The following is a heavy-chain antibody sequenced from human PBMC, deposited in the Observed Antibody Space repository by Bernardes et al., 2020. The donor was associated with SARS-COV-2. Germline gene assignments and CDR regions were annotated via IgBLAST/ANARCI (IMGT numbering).Heavy chain of an antibody. CDR2: INSDGSST. D-gene: IGHD3-3*01. CDR1: GFTFSSYW. Sequence: GGSLRLSCAASGFTFSSYWMHWVRQAPGKGLVWVSRINSDGSSTSYADSVKGRFTISRDNSKNTLYLQMNNLRAEDTAVYYCASGRRGNDFWSGLDYWGQGTLVTVSS. J-gene: IGHJ4*02. V-gene: IGHV3-74*01. CDR3: ASGRRGNDFWSGLDY.